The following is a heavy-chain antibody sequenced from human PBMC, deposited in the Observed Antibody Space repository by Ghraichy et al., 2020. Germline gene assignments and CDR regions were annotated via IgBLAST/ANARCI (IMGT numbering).Heavy chain of an antibody. V-gene: IGHV3-7*01. CDR1: GFTFNRYW. J-gene: IGHJ4*02. CDR2: INEDGSER. CDR3: ARSLVSHPEGGY. Sequence: GGSLRLSCAASGFTFNRYWMHCIRQTPGKGLEWVANINEDGSERYYVDSVEGRFTVSRDNAKISLYLHMNSLRAEDTAVSYFARSLVSHPEGGYWGQGTRVTVSS.